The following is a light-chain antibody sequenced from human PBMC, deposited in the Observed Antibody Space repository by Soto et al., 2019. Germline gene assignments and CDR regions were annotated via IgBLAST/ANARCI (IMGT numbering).Light chain of an antibody. J-gene: IGKJ4*01. Sequence: AIRMTQSPSSLSASTGDRVTITCRASQGISSYLAWYQQKPWKAPKLLIYAASTLQGGVPSRFSGSGSGTDFTLTISCLQSEDFATYYCLQYYSYPPTFGGGTEVEIK. CDR2: AAS. CDR1: QGISSY. V-gene: IGKV1-8*01. CDR3: LQYYSYPPT.